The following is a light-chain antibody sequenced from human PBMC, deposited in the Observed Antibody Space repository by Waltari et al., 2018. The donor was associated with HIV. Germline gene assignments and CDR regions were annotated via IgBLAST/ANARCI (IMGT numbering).Light chain of an antibody. CDR1: QDITKY. V-gene: IGKV1-33*01. CDR3: QQYGNLPFT. CDR2: DAS. J-gene: IGKJ4*01. Sequence: IQLTQPPPSLSASVGDKVTITCQASQDITKYLNWYHQKPGKAPKLLIYDASNLETGVPSRFSGSGSGTDFTFTISSLQPEDIATYYCQQYGNLPFTFGGGTKVEIK.